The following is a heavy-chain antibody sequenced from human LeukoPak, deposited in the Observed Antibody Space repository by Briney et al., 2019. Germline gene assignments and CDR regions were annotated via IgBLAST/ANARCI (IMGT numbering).Heavy chain of an antibody. Sequence: GGSLRLSCAASGFTFSNYAMSWVRQAPGKGLEWVSAISGNGGTTYYADSVKGRFTISRDNSKNTLYLQMNSLRAEDTAVYYCVIGYGSSWYVFDYWGQGTLVTVSS. CDR3: VIGYGSSWYVFDY. J-gene: IGHJ4*02. CDR1: GFTFSNYA. D-gene: IGHD6-13*01. V-gene: IGHV3-23*01. CDR2: ISGNGGTT.